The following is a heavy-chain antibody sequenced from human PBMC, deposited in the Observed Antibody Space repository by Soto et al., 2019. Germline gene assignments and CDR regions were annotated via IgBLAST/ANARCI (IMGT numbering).Heavy chain of an antibody. CDR3: TSGPRSTSTGTGDF. J-gene: IGHJ4*02. D-gene: IGHD1-1*01. CDR2: INDDGSST. Sequence: GGSLRLSCAASGFTSSMNWMHWVRQVPGTGPEWVSRINDDGSSTNYADSVKGRFTISRDNAKNTLYLQMNDLRAEDTAVYYCTSGPRSTSTGTGDFWGQGTLVTVS. V-gene: IGHV3-74*01. CDR1: GFTSSMNW.